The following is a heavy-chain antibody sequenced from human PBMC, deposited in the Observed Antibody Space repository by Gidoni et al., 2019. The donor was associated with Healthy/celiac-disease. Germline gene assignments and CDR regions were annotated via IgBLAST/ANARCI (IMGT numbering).Heavy chain of an antibody. V-gene: IGHV4-59*01. CDR3: ARDPYGDSPHFDY. J-gene: IGHJ4*02. CDR1: GGSISIYY. Sequence: QVQLQDSGPGLVTPSETLSLTCTVPGGSISIYYLSWIRQPPGKGLEWIGYIYYSGSTNYNPSLKSRVTISVDTSKNQFSLKLSSVTAADTAVYYCARDPYGDSPHFDYWGQGTLVTVSS. CDR2: IYYSGST. D-gene: IGHD4-17*01.